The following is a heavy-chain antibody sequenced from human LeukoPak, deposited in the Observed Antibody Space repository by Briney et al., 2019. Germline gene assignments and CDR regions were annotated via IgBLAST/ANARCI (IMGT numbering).Heavy chain of an antibody. CDR1: GGSISSSNW. CDR3: AREPGTVTTQHYYMDV. Sequence: PSGTLSLTCAVSGGSISSSNWWSWVRQPPGKGLEWIGEIYHSGSTNYNPSLKSRVTISVDKSKNQFSLKLSSVTAADTAVYYCAREPGTVTTQHYYMDVWGKGTTVTVSS. CDR2: IYHSGST. J-gene: IGHJ6*03. V-gene: IGHV4-4*02. D-gene: IGHD4-17*01.